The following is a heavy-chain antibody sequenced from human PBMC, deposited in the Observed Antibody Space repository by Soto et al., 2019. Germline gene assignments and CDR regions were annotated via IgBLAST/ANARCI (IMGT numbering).Heavy chain of an antibody. CDR1: GYTFTSNW. CDR2: IYPGDSET. CDR3: ARHIGAYYDNNGYPYFDY. Sequence: PGESLKISCKGSGYTFTSNWIGWVRQMPGKGLEWMGIIYPGDSETRYSPSFQGQVTISADKSISTAHLQWYDLKASDSAMYYCARHIGAYYDNNGYPYFDYWGQGTRVTVSS. V-gene: IGHV5-51*01. D-gene: IGHD3-22*01. J-gene: IGHJ4*02.